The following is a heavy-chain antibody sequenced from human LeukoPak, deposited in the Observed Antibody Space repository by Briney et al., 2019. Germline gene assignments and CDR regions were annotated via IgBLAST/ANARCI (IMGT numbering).Heavy chain of an antibody. CDR1: GGSFSGYY. D-gene: IGHD4-11*01. CDR3: ARGTVTTPLYYYYYMDV. J-gene: IGHJ6*03. CDR2: INHSGST. V-gene: IGHV4-34*01. Sequence: PSETLSLTCAVYGGSFSGYYWSWIRQPPGKGLEWIGEINHSGSTNYNPSLKSRVTISVDTSKNQFSLKLSSVTAADTAVYYCARGTVTTPLYYYYYMDVWGKGTTVTVSS.